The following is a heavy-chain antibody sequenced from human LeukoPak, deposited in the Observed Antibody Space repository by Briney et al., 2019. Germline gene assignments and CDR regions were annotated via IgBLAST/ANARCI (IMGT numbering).Heavy chain of an antibody. V-gene: IGHV1-18*01. CDR1: GYTFASNG. J-gene: IGHJ4*02. CDR2: ISAYNGNI. D-gene: IGHD2-21*02. Sequence: GASVKVSCKTSGYTFASNGINWVRQAPGQGLEWMGWISAYNGNINYAQKFQGRVTMTTDTSTSTVYLELRSLRSDDTAIYYCARAGGRVVTAIDAYWGQGTLVTVSS. CDR3: ARAGGRVVTAIDAY.